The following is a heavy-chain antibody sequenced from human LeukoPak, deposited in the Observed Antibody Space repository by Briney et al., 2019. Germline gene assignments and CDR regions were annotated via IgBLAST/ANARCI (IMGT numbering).Heavy chain of an antibody. Sequence: GGSLRLSCKASGFTFSRYGMNWVRQAPGGGLEWLSYTSGSSGSTIYYAQSVRGRFTISRDDAKNTLYLQMNSLRADDTAVYFCARDKIQWLRYSYFDYWGQGVLVTVSS. CDR1: GFTFSRYG. CDR2: TSGSSGSTI. J-gene: IGHJ4*02. V-gene: IGHV3-48*01. D-gene: IGHD5-12*01. CDR3: ARDKIQWLRYSYFDY.